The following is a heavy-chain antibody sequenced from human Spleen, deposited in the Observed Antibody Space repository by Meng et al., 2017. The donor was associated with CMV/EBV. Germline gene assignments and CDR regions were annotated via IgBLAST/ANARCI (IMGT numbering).Heavy chain of an antibody. Sequence: INGVGQAIGQEVEWMGWMNPHSGDDGYAETFQGRVTMTSDTSISTAYMELSSLRSEDTAVYYCARGPIGSYGFSRGFFSGPDDWYDPWGQGTLVTVSS. CDR3: ARGPIGSYGFSRGFFSGPDDWYDP. J-gene: IGHJ5*02. V-gene: IGHV1-8*01. CDR2: MNPHSGDD. D-gene: IGHD3-3*01.